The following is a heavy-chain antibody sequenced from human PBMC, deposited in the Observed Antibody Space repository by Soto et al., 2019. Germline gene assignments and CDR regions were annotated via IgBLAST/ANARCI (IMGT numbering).Heavy chain of an antibody. Sequence: PGGSLRLSCAASGISFSGSGIHWVRQGSGKGLEWVGRIRTKSNNYATAYAASVKGRFTISRDDSKNTAYLQMNSLKTEDTAVYYCTTPHFIVEPGINYWGQGTLVTVSS. D-gene: IGHD2-2*01. V-gene: IGHV3-73*01. CDR1: GISFSGSG. CDR3: TTPHFIVEPGINY. J-gene: IGHJ4*02. CDR2: IRTKSNNYAT.